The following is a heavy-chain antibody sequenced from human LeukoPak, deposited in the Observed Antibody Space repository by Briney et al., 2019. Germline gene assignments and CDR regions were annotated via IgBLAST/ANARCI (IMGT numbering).Heavy chain of an antibody. Sequence: GGSLRLSCAASGFTVSTNYMTWVRQAPGKGLEWVSVIYSGGNTYYADSVRGRFTISRDNPKNTLYLQMNSLRAEDTAVYYCARIKSGIDFWGQGTTVTVSS. CDR2: IYSGGNT. CDR3: ARIKSGIDF. V-gene: IGHV3-53*01. J-gene: IGHJ6*02. CDR1: GFTVSTNY. D-gene: IGHD1-26*01.